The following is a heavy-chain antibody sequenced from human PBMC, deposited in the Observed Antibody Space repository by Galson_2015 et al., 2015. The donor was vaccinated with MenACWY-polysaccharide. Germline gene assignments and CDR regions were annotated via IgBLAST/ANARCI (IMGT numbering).Heavy chain of an antibody. V-gene: IGHV3-15*01. CDR2: IKSKPNGGTI. J-gene: IGHJ4*02. Sequence: SLRLSCAGSGFIFSNAWMNWVRQAPGKGLEWVGRIKSKPNGGTIENAAPVKGRFTISRDDSKNTVYVQMNSLKTEDTAVYYCSTGDGHTTGFDYWGQGALVIVSS. CDR3: STGDGHTTGFDY. CDR1: GFIFSNAW. D-gene: IGHD2-8*02.